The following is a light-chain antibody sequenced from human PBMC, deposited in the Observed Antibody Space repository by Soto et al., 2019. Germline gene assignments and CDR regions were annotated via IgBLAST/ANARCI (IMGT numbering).Light chain of an antibody. Sequence: AIHMTQSPSSLSASVGDRVTITCRASQDIRTELGWYQQKPGKAPRLPIYGTFSLQSGVPSRFSGSGSGTDFTLTISSLQPDDFATYYCLQDFKYPRTFGQGTKV. CDR2: GTF. CDR3: LQDFKYPRT. J-gene: IGKJ1*01. CDR1: QDIRTE. V-gene: IGKV1-6*01.